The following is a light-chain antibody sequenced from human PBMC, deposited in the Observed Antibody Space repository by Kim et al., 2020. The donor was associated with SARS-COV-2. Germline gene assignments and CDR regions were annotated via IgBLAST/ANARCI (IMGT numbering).Light chain of an antibody. CDR1: SNNVGNRV. J-gene: IGLJ2*01. V-gene: IGLV10-54*01. CDR3: SAWDSSLSAVV. CDR2: RDT. Sequence: RSGTRTCKGNSNNVGNRVTGWLQQAQGHPPNLLAYRDTNRPSGNAERLSASRSGNAASLTITGLQPEDEADYYCSAWDSSLSAVVFGGGTQLTVL.